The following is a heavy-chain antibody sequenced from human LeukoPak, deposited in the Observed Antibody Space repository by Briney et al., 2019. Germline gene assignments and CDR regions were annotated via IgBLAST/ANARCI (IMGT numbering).Heavy chain of an antibody. J-gene: IGHJ4*02. D-gene: IGHD2/OR15-2a*01. CDR3: ATSIGY. CDR1: GFTFSTYA. Sequence: GVLRLSCAASGFTFSTYAMSWVRQAPGKGLEWVSTISGSGGSTYYADTVKGRVTISRDNSKNTLYLQMNSLRAEDTAVYYCATSIGYWGQGTLVTVSS. CDR2: ISGSGGST. V-gene: IGHV3-23*01.